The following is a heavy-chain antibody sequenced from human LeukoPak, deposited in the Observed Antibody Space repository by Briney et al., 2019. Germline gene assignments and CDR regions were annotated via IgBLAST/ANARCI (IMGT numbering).Heavy chain of an antibody. V-gene: IGHV1-2*02. Sequence: ASVKVSCKTSGYTFTDYYLHWVRQAPGQGLEWMGWINPKSGGTNHAQKFQGRVTMTSDTSISTAYMDLFRLRSDDTAVYYCAGGIGRYSSSYFDYWGQGTLVTVSS. D-gene: IGHD3-16*01. J-gene: IGHJ4*02. CDR2: INPKSGGT. CDR1: GYTFTDYY. CDR3: AGGIGRYSSSYFDY.